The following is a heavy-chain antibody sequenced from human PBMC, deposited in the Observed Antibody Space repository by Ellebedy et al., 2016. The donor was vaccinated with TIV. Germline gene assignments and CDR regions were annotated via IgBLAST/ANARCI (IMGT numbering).Heavy chain of an antibody. D-gene: IGHD2-2*01. CDR1: GGTFSSYA. Sequence: SVKVSCXASGGTFSSYAISWVRQAPGQGLEWMGGIIPIFGTANYAQKFQGRVTITADESTSTAYMELSSLRSEDTAVYYCAREGGGAGYCSSTGICYFDYWGQGTLVTVSS. CDR2: IIPIFGTA. CDR3: AREGGGAGYCSSTGICYFDY. V-gene: IGHV1-69*13. J-gene: IGHJ4*02.